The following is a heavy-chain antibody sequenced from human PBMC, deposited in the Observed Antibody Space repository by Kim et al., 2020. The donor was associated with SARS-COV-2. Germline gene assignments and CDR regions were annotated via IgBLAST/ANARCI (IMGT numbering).Heavy chain of an antibody. Sequence: GGSLRLSCAASGFTFSSYGMSWVRQAPGKGLEWVSTISSSGGSTYYADSVKGRFTISRDNSKSTLYLQMNTLRAEDTAVYYCAKGDTRSAAIFDYWGQGTLVTVSS. J-gene: IGHJ4*02. D-gene: IGHD6-13*01. V-gene: IGHV3-23*01. CDR1: GFTFSSYG. CDR3: AKGDTRSAAIFDY. CDR2: ISSSGGST.